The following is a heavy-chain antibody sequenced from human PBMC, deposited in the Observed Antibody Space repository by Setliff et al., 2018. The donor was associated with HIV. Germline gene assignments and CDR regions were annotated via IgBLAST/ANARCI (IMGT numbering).Heavy chain of an antibody. CDR3: ARVQFGMRPDILTGPPPGMDV. V-gene: IGHV1-8*02. Sequence: ASVKVSCKASGYTFTSYDINWVRQATGQGLEWMGWVNPNSGNTGYAQKFQRRVTMTRNTSISTAYMELSSLRSEDTAVYYCARVQFGMRPDILTGPPPGMDVWGQGTTVTVSS. CDR1: GYTFTSYD. D-gene: IGHD3-9*01. CDR2: VNPNSGNT. J-gene: IGHJ6*02.